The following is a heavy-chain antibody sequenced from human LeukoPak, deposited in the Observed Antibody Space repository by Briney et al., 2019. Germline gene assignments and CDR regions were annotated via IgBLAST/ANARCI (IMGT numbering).Heavy chain of an antibody. CDR2: INHSGST. V-gene: IGHV4-34*01. D-gene: IGHD3-22*01. CDR1: GFTFSSYS. Sequence: GSLRLSCAASGFTFSSYSMNWVRQPPGKGLEWIGEINHSGSTNYNPSLKSRVTISVDTSKNQFSLKLSSVTAADTAVYYCARGSGTYYYDSSGYPVLGYWGQGTLVTVSS. J-gene: IGHJ4*02. CDR3: ARGSGTYYYDSSGYPVLGY.